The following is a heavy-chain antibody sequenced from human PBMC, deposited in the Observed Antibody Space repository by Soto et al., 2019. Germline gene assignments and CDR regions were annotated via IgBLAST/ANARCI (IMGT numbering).Heavy chain of an antibody. CDR2: ISAYNGNT. Sequence: ASVKVSCKASGYTFTSYGISWVRYAPGQGLEWMGWISAYNGNTNYAQKLQGRVTMTTDTSPSTDYMELRSLRSDDTAVYYSAREWEQLVGNYDDYGMDVWGQGTTVTVSS. J-gene: IGHJ6*02. CDR3: AREWEQLVGNYDDYGMDV. CDR1: GYTFTSYG. V-gene: IGHV1-18*01. D-gene: IGHD6-6*01.